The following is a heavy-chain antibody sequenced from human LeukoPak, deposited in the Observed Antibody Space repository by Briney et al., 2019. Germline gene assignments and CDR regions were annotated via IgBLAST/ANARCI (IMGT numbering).Heavy chain of an antibody. D-gene: IGHD3-22*01. CDR3: ARVDYYDSSGYYWYFDL. CDR2: IYTSGST. J-gene: IGHJ2*01. CDR1: GGSISSGSYY. V-gene: IGHV4-61*02. Sequence: SETLSLTCTVSGGSISSGSYYWSWIRQPAGKELEWIGRIYTSGSTNYNPSLKSRVTISVDTSKNQFSLKLSSVTAADTAVYYCARVDYYDSSGYYWYFDLWGRGTLVTVSS.